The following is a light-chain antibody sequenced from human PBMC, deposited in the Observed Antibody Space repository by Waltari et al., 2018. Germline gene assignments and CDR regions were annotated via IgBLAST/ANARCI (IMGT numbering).Light chain of an antibody. J-gene: IGKJ2*01. CDR2: KAS. Sequence: DIQMTQSPSTLSASVGDRVTITCRASQSITPWLAWYQQKPGKAPKLLIYKASTLETGVPSRFSGSGSGTEFTLTISSLRPDDFATYYCQQYNSYLVTFGQGTKLEIK. CDR1: QSITPW. V-gene: IGKV1-5*03. CDR3: QQYNSYLVT.